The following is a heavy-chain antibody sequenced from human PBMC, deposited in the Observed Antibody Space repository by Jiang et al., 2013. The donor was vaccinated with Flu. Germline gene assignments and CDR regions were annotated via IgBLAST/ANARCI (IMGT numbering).Heavy chain of an antibody. V-gene: IGHV5-51*01. CDR1: GYSFTSYW. D-gene: IGHD3-10*01. J-gene: IGHJ5*02. CDR2: IYPGDSDT. CDR3: ARLRGRFGELDTNNWFDP. Sequence: GAEVKKPGESLKISCKGSGYSFTSYWIGWVRQMPGKGLEWMGIIYPGDSDTRYSPSFQGQVTISADKSISTAYLQWSSLKASDTAMYYCARLRGRFGELDTNNWFDPWGQGTLVTVSS.